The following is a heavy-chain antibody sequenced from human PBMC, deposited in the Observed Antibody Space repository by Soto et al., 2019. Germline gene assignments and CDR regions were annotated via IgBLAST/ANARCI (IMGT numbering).Heavy chain of an antibody. CDR2: ISSNGGST. Sequence: GGSLRLSCAASGFTFSSYAMHWVRQAPGKGLEYVSAISSNGGSTYYANSVKGRFTISRDNSKNTLYLQMGSLRAEDMAVYYCARVEGSGSYYFDYWGQGTLVTVSS. CDR3: ARVEGSGSYYFDY. J-gene: IGHJ4*02. V-gene: IGHV3-64*01. CDR1: GFTFSSYA. D-gene: IGHD1-26*01.